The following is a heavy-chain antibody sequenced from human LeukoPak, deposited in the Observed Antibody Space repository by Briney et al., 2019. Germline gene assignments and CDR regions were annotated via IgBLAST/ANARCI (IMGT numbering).Heavy chain of an antibody. CDR3: AKGGGYYKGNWFDP. CDR2: ISGSGGST. CDR1: GFTFSSYA. V-gene: IGHV3-23*01. D-gene: IGHD3-3*01. Sequence: GGSLRLSCAASGFTFSSYAMNWVRQAPGTGLEWVSAISGSGGSTYYADSVKGQFTISRDNSKNTLYLQMNSLKAEDTAVYYCAKGGGYYKGNWFDPWGQGTLVTVSS. J-gene: IGHJ5*02.